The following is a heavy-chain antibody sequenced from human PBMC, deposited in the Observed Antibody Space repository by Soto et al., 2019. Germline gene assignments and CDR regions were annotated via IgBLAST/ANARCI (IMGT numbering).Heavy chain of an antibody. CDR3: APLGGARTHYYFYMDV. Sequence: PGGSLRLSCAASGFTFSSYSMNWVRQAPGKGPEWVSYISSGSGAISYADSVRGRFTISRDNAKNSLYLQMDSLRAEDTAVYYCAPLGGARTHYYFYMDVWGKGTTVTVSS. J-gene: IGHJ6*03. V-gene: IGHV3-48*01. CDR1: GFTFSSYS. D-gene: IGHD6-6*01. CDR2: ISSGSGAI.